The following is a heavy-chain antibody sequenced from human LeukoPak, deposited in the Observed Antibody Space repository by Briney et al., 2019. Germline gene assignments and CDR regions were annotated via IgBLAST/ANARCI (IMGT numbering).Heavy chain of an antibody. Sequence: KISCQASGYTFNNFWVGWVRQMPGKGLEWMGIIYPGDSDTRYSPSFQGQVTISADKSTTTAYLQWGSLKASDTAIYYCARHSDCRTSKCSGGNFYYMDVWGKGTTVTVSS. V-gene: IGHV5-51*01. D-gene: IGHD3-16*01. CDR3: ARHSDCRTSKCSGGNFYYMDV. CDR2: IYPGDSDT. J-gene: IGHJ6*03. CDR1: GYTFNNFW.